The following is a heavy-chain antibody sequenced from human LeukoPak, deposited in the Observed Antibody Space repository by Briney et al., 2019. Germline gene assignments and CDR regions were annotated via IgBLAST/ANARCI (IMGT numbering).Heavy chain of an antibody. D-gene: IGHD3-22*01. CDR2: IPYDGSKK. V-gene: IGHV3-30*02. Sequence: GGSLRLSCAASGFIFSSYGIHWVRQAPGKGLEWVALIPYDGSKKYYADSVKGRFTISRDNSKNTLYLQMNSLRAGDTAVYYCAKGSKLVVITRDHYMAVWGKGTTVTISS. CDR3: AKGSKLVVITRDHYMAV. J-gene: IGHJ6*03. CDR1: GFIFSSYG.